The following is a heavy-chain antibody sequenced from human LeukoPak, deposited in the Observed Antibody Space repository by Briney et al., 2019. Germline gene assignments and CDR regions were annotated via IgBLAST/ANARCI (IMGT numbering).Heavy chain of an antibody. CDR1: GFTFSSYW. Sequence: GGSLRLSCAASGFTFSSYWMHWVRQAPGKGPEWVSSISSSSYIYYADSVKGRFTISRDNAKNSLYLQMNSLRAEDTAVYYCARDRDDYPYYWGQGTLVTVSS. V-gene: IGHV3-21*01. J-gene: IGHJ4*02. CDR2: ISSSSYI. CDR3: ARDRDDYPYY. D-gene: IGHD4-11*01.